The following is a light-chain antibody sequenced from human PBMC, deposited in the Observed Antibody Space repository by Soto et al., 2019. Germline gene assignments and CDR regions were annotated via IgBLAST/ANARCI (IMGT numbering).Light chain of an antibody. CDR3: QQYNSYSPLT. J-gene: IGKJ4*01. V-gene: IGKV1-5*01. Sequence: DIQMTQSPSTLSASVGDRVTITCRASQSISSWLAWYQQKPGKAPKVLIYDASSLEYGVPSRFSGSGSGTEFTLTISSLQPDDFATYYCQQYNSYSPLTFGGGTKVDIK. CDR2: DAS. CDR1: QSISSW.